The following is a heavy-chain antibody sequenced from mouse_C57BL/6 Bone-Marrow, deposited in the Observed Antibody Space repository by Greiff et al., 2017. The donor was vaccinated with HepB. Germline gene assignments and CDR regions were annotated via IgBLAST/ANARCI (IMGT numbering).Heavy chain of an antibody. Sequence: QVQLQQPGAELVKPGASVKLSCKASGYTFTSYWMHWVKQRPGPGLEWIGMIHPNSGSTNYNEKFKSKATLTVDKSSSTAYMQLSCLTSEASAVYYCARIPPYFYGIVLYYFDYWGQGTTLTVSS. J-gene: IGHJ2*01. D-gene: IGHD1-1*01. V-gene: IGHV1-64*01. CDR2: IHPNSGST. CDR3: ARIPPYFYGIVLYYFDY. CDR1: GYTFTSYW.